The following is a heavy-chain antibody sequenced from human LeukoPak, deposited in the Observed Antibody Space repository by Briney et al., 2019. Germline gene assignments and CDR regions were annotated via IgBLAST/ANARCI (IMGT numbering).Heavy chain of an antibody. D-gene: IGHD4-17*01. CDR3: TRKDGDYVYGRYMDV. Sequence: QPGRSLRLSCTASGFTFGDYAMSWFRQAPGKGLEWVGFIRSKAYGGTTEYAASVKGRFTISRDDSKSIAYLQMNSLKTEDTAVYYCTRKDGDYVYGRYMDVWAKGPRSPSP. CDR2: IRSKAYGGTT. CDR1: GFTFGDYA. J-gene: IGHJ6*03. V-gene: IGHV3-49*03.